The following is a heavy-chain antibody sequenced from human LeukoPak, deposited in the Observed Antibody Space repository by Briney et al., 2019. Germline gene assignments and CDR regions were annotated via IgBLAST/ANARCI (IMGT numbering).Heavy chain of an antibody. D-gene: IGHD5-18*01. Sequence: SETLSLTCAVSGGSISSSNWWSWVRQPPGKGLEWIGEIYHSGSTNYNPSLKSRVTISVDTSKNQFSLKLSSVTAADTAVYYCARSEWVDTAMADAFDIWGQGTMVTVSS. CDR3: ARSEWVDTAMADAFDI. CDR1: GGSISSSNW. V-gene: IGHV4-4*02. CDR2: IYHSGST. J-gene: IGHJ3*02.